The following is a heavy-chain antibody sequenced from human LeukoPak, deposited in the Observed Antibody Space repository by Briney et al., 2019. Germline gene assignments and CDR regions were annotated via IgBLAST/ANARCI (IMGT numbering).Heavy chain of an antibody. V-gene: IGHV3-30*03. J-gene: IGHJ4*02. CDR3: ATTGLVTLFDY. D-gene: IGHD4-23*01. Sequence: GGSLRLSCAASGFTFSSYGMHWVRQAPVKGLEWVAVISYDGSNKYYADSVKGRFTISRDNSKNTLYLQMNSLRAEDTAVYYCATTGLVTLFDYWGQGTLVTVSS. CDR2: ISYDGSNK. CDR1: GFTFSSYG.